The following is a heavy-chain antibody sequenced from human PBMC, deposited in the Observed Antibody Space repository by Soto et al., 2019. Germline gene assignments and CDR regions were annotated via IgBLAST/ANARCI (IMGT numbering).Heavy chain of an antibody. J-gene: IGHJ4*02. CDR3: ARGATVTAADY. V-gene: IGHV3-33*01. CDR1: GFTFSSYG. D-gene: IGHD4-17*01. CDR2: IWYDGSNK. Sequence: GGSLRFSCTASGFTFSSYGMHWVRQAPGKGLEWLAFIWYDGSNKYYADSVKGRFTISRDNSKNTLYLQMNSLRAEDTAMYYCARGATVTAADYWGQGTLVTVSS.